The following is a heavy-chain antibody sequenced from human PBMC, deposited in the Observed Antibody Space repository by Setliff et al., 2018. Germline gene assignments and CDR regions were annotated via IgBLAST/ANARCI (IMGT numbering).Heavy chain of an antibody. V-gene: IGHV3-73*01. CDR1: GFTFSGAE. J-gene: IGHJ5*02. Sequence: GESLTISCAASGFTFSGAEIHWVRQASGKGLEWVGRIRSKADKYATDYGASAKGRLITXXDDXXXXXXXXXXXXRAEDTAMYYCLLPCTSGWHNWADPWGQGTLVTVSS. CDR2: IRSKADKYAT. CDR3: LLPCTSGWHNWADP. D-gene: IGHD6-19*01.